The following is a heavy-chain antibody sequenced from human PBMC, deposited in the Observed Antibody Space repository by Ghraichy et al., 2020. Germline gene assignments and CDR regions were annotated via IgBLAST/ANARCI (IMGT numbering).Heavy chain of an antibody. J-gene: IGHJ6*01. V-gene: IGHV3-30*18. CDR3: TKDDYYGSGTSFGMDV. Sequence: GGSLRLSCEASGFTLSNYGMHWVRQAPGKGLEWVAVISYDGSNKYYADSVKGRFTISRDNSKNTVYLEMNSLGVEDTAVYYCTKDDYYGSGTSFGMDVWGHGTTVTVSS. CDR1: GFTLSNYG. CDR2: ISYDGSNK. D-gene: IGHD3-10*01.